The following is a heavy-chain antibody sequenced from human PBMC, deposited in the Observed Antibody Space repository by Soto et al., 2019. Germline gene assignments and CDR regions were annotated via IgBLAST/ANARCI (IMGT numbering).Heavy chain of an antibody. D-gene: IGHD6-13*01. CDR1: GYTFTGYY. CDR2: INPNSGGT. J-gene: IGHJ5*02. CDR3: AKYSSSWYWFDP. Sequence: ASVKVSCKASGYTFTGYYMHWVRQAPGQGLEWMGWINPNSGGTNYAQKFLGRVTMTRDTSISTAYMELSRLRSDDTAVYYCAKYSSSWYWFDPWGQGTLVTVSS. V-gene: IGHV1-2*02.